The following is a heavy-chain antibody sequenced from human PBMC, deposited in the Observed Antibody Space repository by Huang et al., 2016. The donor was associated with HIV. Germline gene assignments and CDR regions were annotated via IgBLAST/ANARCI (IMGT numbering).Heavy chain of an antibody. V-gene: IGHV4-39*01. CDR3: ASQHIGAAATWF. D-gene: IGHD6-13*01. Sequence: QLQLQESGPGQVKPSETLSLTCTVSGDFISSTNDSWCWIRQSPGKGLEWVGSVYQRGRTNYNPSLKSRVTLSVDTSRNQFSLRLNAVTAADTAVYYCASQHIGAAATWFWGRGTQVAVSS. CDR1: GDFISSTNDS. CDR2: VYQRGRT. J-gene: IGHJ4*02.